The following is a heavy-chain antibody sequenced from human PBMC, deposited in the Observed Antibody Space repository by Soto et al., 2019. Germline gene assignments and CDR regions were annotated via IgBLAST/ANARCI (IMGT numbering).Heavy chain of an antibody. CDR3: ARVIYYGMDV. Sequence: SETLSLTCTVSGGSISSYYWSWIRQPPGKGLEWIGYIYYSGSTNYNPSLKSRVTISVDTSKNQFSLKLSSVTAADSAVYYCARVIYYGMDVWGHGTTVTVSS. V-gene: IGHV4-59*01. CDR1: GGSISSYY. CDR2: IYYSGST. J-gene: IGHJ6*02.